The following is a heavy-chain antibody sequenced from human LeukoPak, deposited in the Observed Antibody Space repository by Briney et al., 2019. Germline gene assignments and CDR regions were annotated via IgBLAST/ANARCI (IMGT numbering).Heavy chain of an antibody. CDR3: ARHSKRGYSYLDY. Sequence: PSETLSLTCAVYGGSFSGYYWSWIRQPPGKGLEWIGEINHSGSTNYNPSLKSRVTISVDTSKNQFSLKLSSVTAADTAVYYCARHSKRGYSYLDYWGQGTLVTVSS. CDR2: INHSGST. CDR1: GGSFSGYY. V-gene: IGHV4-34*01. D-gene: IGHD5-18*01. J-gene: IGHJ4*02.